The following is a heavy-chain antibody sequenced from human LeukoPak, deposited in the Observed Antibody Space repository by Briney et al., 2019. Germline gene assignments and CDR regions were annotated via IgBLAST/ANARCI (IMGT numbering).Heavy chain of an antibody. CDR1: GYTFTSYD. D-gene: IGHD3-3*01. V-gene: IGHV1-8*01. CDR3: ARLKDFWSGLVGYYYGMDV. J-gene: IGHJ6*02. CDR2: MNPNSGNT. Sequence: GASVKVSCKASGYTFTSYDINWVRQATGQGLEGMGWMNPNSGNTGYAQKFQGRVTMTRNTSISTAYMELSSLRSEDTAVYYCARLKDFWSGLVGYYYGMDVWGQGTTVTVSS.